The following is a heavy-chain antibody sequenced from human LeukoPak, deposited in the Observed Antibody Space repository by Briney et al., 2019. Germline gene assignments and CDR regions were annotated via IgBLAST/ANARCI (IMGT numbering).Heavy chain of an antibody. CDR2: ISSSGSTI. D-gene: IGHD3-22*01. V-gene: IGHV3-48*03. Sequence: PWGSLRLSCADSGFTFSSYEMNWVRQAPGKGLEWVSYISSSGSTIYYADSVKGRFTITRDNAKHSLYLQMNSLRAKDTTVYYSARDMYYYDSSGYSYGGYAFDIWGQGTMVTVSS. CDR1: GFTFSSYE. J-gene: IGHJ3*02. CDR3: ARDMYYYDSSGYSYGGYAFDI.